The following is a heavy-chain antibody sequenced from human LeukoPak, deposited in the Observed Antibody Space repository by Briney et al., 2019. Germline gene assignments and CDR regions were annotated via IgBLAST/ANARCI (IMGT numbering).Heavy chain of an antibody. D-gene: IGHD3-22*01. CDR1: GGTFSSYA. Sequence: SVKVSCKASGGTFSSYAISWVRQAPGQGLEWMGGIIPIFGTANYAQKFQGRVTITADESTSTAYMELSSLRSEDTAVYYCATSGYILNWFDPGAREPWSPSPQ. CDR3: ATSGYILNWFDP. J-gene: IGHJ5*02. V-gene: IGHV1-69*13. CDR2: IIPIFGTA.